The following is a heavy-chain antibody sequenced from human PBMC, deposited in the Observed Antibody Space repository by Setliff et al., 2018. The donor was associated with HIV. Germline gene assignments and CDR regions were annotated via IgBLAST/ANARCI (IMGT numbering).Heavy chain of an antibody. CDR2: IDGDDDK. Sequence: SGPTLVNPTQTLTLTCTFSGFSLRTNGVGVGWMRQPPGKTLEWLAHIDGDDDKYYNTSLRTRLTISKDTSKNQVVLRMTNMDPVDTGMYYCARIYGRSGPIWGQGTMVTVSS. CDR3: ARIYGRSGPI. D-gene: IGHD2-15*01. CDR1: GFSLRTNGVG. V-gene: IGHV2-70*01. J-gene: IGHJ3*02.